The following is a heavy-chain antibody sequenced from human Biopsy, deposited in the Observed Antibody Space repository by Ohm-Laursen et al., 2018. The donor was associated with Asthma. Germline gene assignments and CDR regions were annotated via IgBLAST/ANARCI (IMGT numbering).Heavy chain of an antibody. D-gene: IGHD3-9*01. CDR1: GGTFGNYA. CDR3: ARTYYDFLTGQVKDVFGV. J-gene: IGHJ3*01. CDR2: ISPIFGRT. V-gene: IGHV1-69*06. Sequence: SSVKVSCKASGGTFGNYAISWVRQAPGLGLEWLGGISPIFGRTNYAERFQDRVTITADIFTRTAYMELSSLTSEDTATYYCARTYYDFLTGQVKDVFGVWGQGTMVTVSS.